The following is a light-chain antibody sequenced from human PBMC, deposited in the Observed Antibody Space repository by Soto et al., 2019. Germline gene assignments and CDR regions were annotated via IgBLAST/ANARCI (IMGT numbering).Light chain of an antibody. CDR3: QQYGNSPPYS. J-gene: IGKJ2*03. V-gene: IGKV3-20*01. CDR1: RSVSRSH. Sequence: EIVLTQSPGTLSLSPLERAALSCMASRSVSRSHLAWYQQKPGQAPRLLIYGASSRATGIADRFSGSGSGTDFTLTISRLEPEDFAVYYCQQYGNSPPYSFGQGTKVDIK. CDR2: GAS.